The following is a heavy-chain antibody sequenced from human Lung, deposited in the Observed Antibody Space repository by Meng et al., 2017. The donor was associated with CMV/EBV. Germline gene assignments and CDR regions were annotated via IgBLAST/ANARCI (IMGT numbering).Heavy chain of an antibody. J-gene: IGHJ4*02. CDR1: GFILSRHS. V-gene: IGHV3-21*01. Sequence: GGSLRLSCAASGFILSRHSMNWVRQAPGKGLEWVSSISSSSSSIYYADSVKGRFTVSRDNAKNSLYLQMDSLRVDDTAVYYCSRKPRYSSGCYDYWGKGTLVTVSS. CDR2: ISSSSSSI. D-gene: IGHD6-19*01. CDR3: SRKPRYSSGCYDY.